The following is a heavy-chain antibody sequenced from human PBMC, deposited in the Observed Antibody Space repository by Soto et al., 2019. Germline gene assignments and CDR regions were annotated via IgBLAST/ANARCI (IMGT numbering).Heavy chain of an antibody. J-gene: IGHJ6*02. Sequence: ASVKVSCKPSGGTFTNYAFSWVRQAPGQGLEWMGGIIPIFGTPDYAQNFQGRVTITADESTRTASMELSGLRSDDTAVYYCARERSVGYCITTTCPKPFYYYAMDVWGQGTTVTVSS. CDR1: GGTFTNYA. CDR2: IIPIFGTP. CDR3: ARERSVGYCITTTCPKPFYYYAMDV. D-gene: IGHD2-2*01. V-gene: IGHV1-69*13.